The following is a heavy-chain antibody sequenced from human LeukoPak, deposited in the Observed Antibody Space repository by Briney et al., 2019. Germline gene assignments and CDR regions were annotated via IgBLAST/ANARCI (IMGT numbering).Heavy chain of an antibody. CDR1: GFTFSSYW. CDR2: IKQDGSEK. Sequence: GGSLRLSCAASGFTFSSYWMSWVRQAPGKGLEWVANIKQDGSEKYYVDSVKGRFTISRDNAKNSLYLQMNSLRAEDTAVYYCAGNYIYYYMDVWGKGTTVTVSS. V-gene: IGHV3-7*01. J-gene: IGHJ6*03. D-gene: IGHD1-7*01. CDR3: AGNYIYYYMDV.